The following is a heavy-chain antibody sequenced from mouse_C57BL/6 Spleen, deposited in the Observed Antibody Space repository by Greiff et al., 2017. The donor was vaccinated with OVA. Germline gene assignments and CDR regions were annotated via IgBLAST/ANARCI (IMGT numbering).Heavy chain of an antibody. Sequence: EVQLMESGGGLVKPGGSLKLSCAASGFTFSSYAMSWVRQTPEKRLEWVATISAGGSYTYYPDNVKGRFTISRDNAKNTLYLQMSHLKSEDTAMYYGARDWNYGSRLFDYWGQGTTLTVSS. CDR3: ARDWNYGSRLFDY. J-gene: IGHJ2*01. V-gene: IGHV5-4*01. CDR2: ISAGGSYT. D-gene: IGHD1-1*01. CDR1: GFTFSSYA.